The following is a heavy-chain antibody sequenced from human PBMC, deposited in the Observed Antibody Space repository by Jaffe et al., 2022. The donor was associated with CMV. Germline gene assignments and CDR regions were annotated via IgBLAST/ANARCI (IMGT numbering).Heavy chain of an antibody. CDR2: INPNSGGT. J-gene: IGHJ6*02. D-gene: IGHD4-4*01. V-gene: IGHV1-2*02. Sequence: QVQLVQSGAEVKKPGASVKVSCKASGYTFTGYYMHWVRQAPGQGLEWMGWINPNSGGTNYAQKFQGRVTMTRDTSISTAYMELSRLRSDDTAVYYCARDTVTTVTKYYYYYYGMDVWGQGTTVTVSS. CDR3: ARDTVTTVTKYYYYYYGMDV. CDR1: GYTFTGYY.